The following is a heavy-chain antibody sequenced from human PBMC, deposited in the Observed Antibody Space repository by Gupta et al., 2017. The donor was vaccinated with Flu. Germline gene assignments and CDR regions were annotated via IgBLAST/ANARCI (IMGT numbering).Heavy chain of an antibody. CDR2: ISHSGST. D-gene: IGHD2-2*01. CDR1: GGSFSGYY. J-gene: IGHJ6*03. CDR3: ARGAGYCSSTSCYEGYMDV. V-gene: IGHV4-34*01. Sequence: QVQLQQWGAGLLKPSETLSLTCAVSGGSFSGYYWSWIRQPPGKGLEGIGEISHSGSTNYNPSLKSRVTISVDTSKNQFSLKLSSVTAADTAVYYCARGAGYCSSTSCYEGYMDVWGKGTTVTVSS.